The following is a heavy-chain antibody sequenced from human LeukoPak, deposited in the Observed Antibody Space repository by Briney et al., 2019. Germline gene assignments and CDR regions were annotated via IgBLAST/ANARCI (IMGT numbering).Heavy chain of an antibody. CDR2: INHSGST. D-gene: IGHD3-22*01. CDR1: GGSFSGYY. Sequence: SETLSLTCAVYGGSFSGYYWSWIRQPPGKGLEWIGDINHSGSTNYNPSLKSRVTISVDTSKNQFSLKLSSVTAADTAVYYCARGRYYYDSSGYYREYYFDYWGQGTLVTASS. J-gene: IGHJ4*02. V-gene: IGHV4-34*01. CDR3: ARGRYYYDSSGYYREYYFDY.